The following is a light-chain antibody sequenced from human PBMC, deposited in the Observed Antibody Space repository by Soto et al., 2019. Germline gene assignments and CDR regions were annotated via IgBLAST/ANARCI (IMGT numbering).Light chain of an antibody. CDR2: DVS. J-gene: IGLJ1*01. CDR3: SSYTTSNTRQIV. V-gene: IGLV2-14*03. CDR1: SSDVGGYNY. Sequence: QSALTQPASVAGSPGQSITISCTGTSSDVGGYNYDSWYQHHPGKAPKLIIYDVSNRPSVVSIRFSGSKSDNTASLTISGLQPEDEADYHCSSYTTSNTRQIVFGTGTKVTVL.